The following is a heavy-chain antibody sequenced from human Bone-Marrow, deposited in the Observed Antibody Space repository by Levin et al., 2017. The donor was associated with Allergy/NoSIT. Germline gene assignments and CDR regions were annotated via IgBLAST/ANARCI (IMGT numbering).Heavy chain of an antibody. CDR3: ARGGAARPDY. Sequence: AGGSLRLSCAASGFTFSNYGMDWVRQAPGKGLEWVAYISSSSTTISYADSVKGRFTISRDNAKNSLDLQMNSLRGEDTAVYYCARGGAARPDYWGQGTLVTVSS. D-gene: IGHD6-6*01. J-gene: IGHJ4*02. CDR2: ISSSSTTI. V-gene: IGHV3-48*01. CDR1: GFTFSNYG.